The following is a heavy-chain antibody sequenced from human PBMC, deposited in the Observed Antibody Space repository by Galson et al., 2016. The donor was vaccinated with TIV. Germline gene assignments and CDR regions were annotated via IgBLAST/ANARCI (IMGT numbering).Heavy chain of an antibody. J-gene: IGHJ6*03. Sequence: SLRLSCAASGFALSTYGMHWVRQAPGKGLQWVAVIWYDGKTRSYGDSVQGRFTISRDNSKNMLYLQMNSLRVDDTAVYYCAKGSPINVPSHHRTSQLFYYYYDMDVWGKGATVTVSS. D-gene: IGHD5-24*01. V-gene: IGHV3-33*06. CDR3: AKGSPINVPSHHRTSQLFYYYYDMDV. CDR1: GFALSTYG. CDR2: IWYDGKTR.